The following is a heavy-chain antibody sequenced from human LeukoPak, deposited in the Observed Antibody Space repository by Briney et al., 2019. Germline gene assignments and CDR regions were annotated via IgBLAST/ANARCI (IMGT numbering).Heavy chain of an antibody. D-gene: IGHD5-24*01. Sequence: ASVKVSFKASGYTFSSYGITWVRQAPGQGLEWMGWITPSGGTNYPQKFQGRVAITWDTSITTAYMDLSRLTSDDTAVYYCARDRYGDGFAHLDYWGQGALVTVSS. CDR1: GYTFSSYG. CDR2: ITPSGGT. CDR3: ARDRYGDGFAHLDY. J-gene: IGHJ4*02. V-gene: IGHV1-2*02.